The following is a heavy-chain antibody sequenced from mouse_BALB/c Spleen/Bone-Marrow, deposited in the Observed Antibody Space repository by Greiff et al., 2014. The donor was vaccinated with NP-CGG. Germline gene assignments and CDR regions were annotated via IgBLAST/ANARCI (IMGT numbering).Heavy chain of an antibody. Sequence: QVQLKESGPELVEPGASVRISCKASGYTFTSYYIHWVKQRPGQGLEWIGWIYPGNVNTQYNEKFMGKATLTADKSSSTAYMQLSSLTSEDSTVYFCARGITTRGGDCWGQGTTLTVSS. V-gene: IGHV1S56*01. CDR2: IYPGNVNT. J-gene: IGHJ2*01. D-gene: IGHD2-4*01. CDR1: GYTFTSYY. CDR3: ARGITTRGGDC.